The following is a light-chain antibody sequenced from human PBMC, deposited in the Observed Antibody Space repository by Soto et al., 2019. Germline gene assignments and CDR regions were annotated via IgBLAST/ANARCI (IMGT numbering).Light chain of an antibody. CDR2: GAS. J-gene: IGKJ4*01. CDR1: QTLGGNY. V-gene: IGKV3-20*01. CDR3: YRYETSPLT. Sequence: PGERAILSCRASQTLGGNYLAWFQQKPGQAPRLLMFGASSRATGIPDRFSGSGSGTDFSLTITRLEPEDFAVYYCYRYETSPLTFGGGTEVEIK.